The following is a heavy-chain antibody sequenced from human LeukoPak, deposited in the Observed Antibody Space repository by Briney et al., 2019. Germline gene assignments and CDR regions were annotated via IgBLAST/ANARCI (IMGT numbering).Heavy chain of an antibody. V-gene: IGHV5-51*01. J-gene: IGHJ4*02. D-gene: IGHD7-27*01. CDR3: ARPNWARRYFDY. CDR2: IYPYDSEI. Sequence: HGEPLKISCKGSGYIFTSYSIAWVRQLPGKGLEWMGVIYPYDSEIRYSPSFQGQVTISADKSISTAYLQWSSLKASDTAMYYCARPNWARRYFDYWGQGTLVTVSS. CDR1: GYIFTSYS.